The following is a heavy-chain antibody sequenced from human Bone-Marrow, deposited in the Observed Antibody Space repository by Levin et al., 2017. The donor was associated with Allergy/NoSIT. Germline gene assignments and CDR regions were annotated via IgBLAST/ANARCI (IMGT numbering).Heavy chain of an antibody. J-gene: IGHJ4*02. D-gene: IGHD1-26*01. CDR1: GSSFTSYW. CDR2: IYPGDSDT. V-gene: IGHV5-51*01. Sequence: GGSLRLSCKGSGSSFTSYWLGWVRQMPGKGLEWMGIIYPGDSDTIYSPSFQGQVTISVDKSISTAYLQWSSLKASDTAMYYCARRDSGTYSPPQYWGQGTLVTVSS. CDR3: ARRDSGTYSPPQY.